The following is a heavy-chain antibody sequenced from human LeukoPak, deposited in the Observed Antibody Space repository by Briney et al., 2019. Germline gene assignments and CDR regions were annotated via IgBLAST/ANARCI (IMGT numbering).Heavy chain of an antibody. V-gene: IGHV3-48*01. Sequence: PGRSLRLSCAASGFTFSRYGIHWVRQAPGKGLEWVSYISSSSSTIYYADSVKGRFTISRDNAKNSLYLQMNSLRAEDTAVYYRATYYDFWSGYSRSYYFDYWGQGTLVTVSS. CDR1: GFTFSRYG. J-gene: IGHJ4*02. CDR3: ATYYDFWSGYSRSYYFDY. CDR2: ISSSSSTI. D-gene: IGHD3-3*01.